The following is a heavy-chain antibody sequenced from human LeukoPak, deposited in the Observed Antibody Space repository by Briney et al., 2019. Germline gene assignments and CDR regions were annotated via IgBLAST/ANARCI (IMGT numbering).Heavy chain of an antibody. Sequence: PGGSLRLSCAASGFTVSSNYMSWVRQAPGKGLEWVSVIYSGGSTYYADSVKGRFTISRDNAKNSLYLQMNSLRAEDTAVYYCARDRGKGWLQLSANYYFDYWGQGTLVTVSS. CDR3: ARDRGKGWLQLSANYYFDY. CDR2: IYSGGST. D-gene: IGHD5-24*01. J-gene: IGHJ4*02. CDR1: GFTVSSNY. V-gene: IGHV3-53*01.